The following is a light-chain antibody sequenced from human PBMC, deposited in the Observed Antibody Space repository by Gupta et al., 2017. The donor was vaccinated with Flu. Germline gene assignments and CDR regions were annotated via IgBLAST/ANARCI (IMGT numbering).Light chain of an antibody. CDR2: DTS. CDR3: LHSYRGASVV. V-gene: IGLV7-46*01. Sequence: QAVVTQEPSLTVSPGGTVTLTCGSSTGAVTSGHYPYWFQQKPAQDPMTLIYDTSHKHSWTPARFSASLPGGTAAITLSGAQPEDDAEYYCLHSYRGASVVFGGGTKLTVL. CDR1: TGAVTSGHY. J-gene: IGLJ2*01.